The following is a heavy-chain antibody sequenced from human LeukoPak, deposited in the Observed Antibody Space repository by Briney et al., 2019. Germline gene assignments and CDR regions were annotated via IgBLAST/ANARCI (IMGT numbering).Heavy chain of an antibody. V-gene: IGHV4-30-2*01. Sequence: SETLSLTCAVSGGSISSGGYSWSWIRQPPGKGLEWIGYIYHSGSTYYNPSLKSRVTISVDRSKNQFSLKLSSVTAADTAVYYCARITMVRGGYFDYWGQGTLVTVSS. J-gene: IGHJ4*02. CDR3: ARITMVRGGYFDY. CDR2: IYHSGST. D-gene: IGHD3-10*01. CDR1: GGSISSGGYS.